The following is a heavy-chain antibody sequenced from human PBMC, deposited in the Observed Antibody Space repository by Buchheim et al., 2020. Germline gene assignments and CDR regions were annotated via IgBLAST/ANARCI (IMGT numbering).Heavy chain of an antibody. Sequence: QVQLVQFGAEVKKPGASVKVSCKASGYTFTGYYMHWVRQAPGQGLEWMGWINPNRGGTNYAQKFQGWVTMTRDTAISPAYMELSRLRSDDTAVYYCARVRRYCSGGSCYSVFDYWGQGTL. CDR2: INPNRGGT. D-gene: IGHD2-15*01. J-gene: IGHJ4*02. CDR3: ARVRRYCSGGSCYSVFDY. CDR1: GYTFTGYY. V-gene: IGHV1-2*04.